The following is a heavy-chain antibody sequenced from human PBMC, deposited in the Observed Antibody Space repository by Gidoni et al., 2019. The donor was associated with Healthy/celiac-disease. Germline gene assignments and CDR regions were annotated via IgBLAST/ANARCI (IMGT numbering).Heavy chain of an antibody. V-gene: IGHV4-59*08. CDR1: GGSISSYY. Sequence: QVQLQESGPGLVKPSETLSLTCTVSGGSISSYYWSWIRQPPGKGLEWIGYIYYSGSTNYNPSLKSRVTISVDTSKNQFSLKLSSVTAADTAVYYCARHVRGYSYGNFDYWGQGTLVTVSS. D-gene: IGHD5-18*01. CDR2: IYYSGST. CDR3: ARHVRGYSYGNFDY. J-gene: IGHJ4*02.